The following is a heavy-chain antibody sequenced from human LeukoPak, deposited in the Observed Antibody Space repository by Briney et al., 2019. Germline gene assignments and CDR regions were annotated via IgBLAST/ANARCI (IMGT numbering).Heavy chain of an antibody. CDR2: IYAGDSDT. J-gene: IGHJ4*02. Sequence: GESLKISCKGSGYTFTSYWIGWVRQMPGKGLGGMGIIYAGDSDTRYSPSFQGQVTISVDKSISTAYLQWSSLKASDTAMYYCARQGFGAVAADYWGQGTLVTVSS. D-gene: IGHD6-19*01. CDR1: GYTFTSYW. CDR3: ARQGFGAVAADY. V-gene: IGHV5-51*01.